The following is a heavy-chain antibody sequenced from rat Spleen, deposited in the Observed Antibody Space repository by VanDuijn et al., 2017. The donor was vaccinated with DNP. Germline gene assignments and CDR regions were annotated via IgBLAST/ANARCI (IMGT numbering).Heavy chain of an antibody. D-gene: IGHD1-4*01. CDR2: IHTGGITT. CDR3: AGRPPPTRGPFDY. V-gene: IGHV5S14*01. Sequence: EVQLVESGGGLVQPGKSLKLSCAASGFSFNKYGMAWVRQTPTKGLEWVASIHTGGITTYYRDSVKGRFTISRDNAKSTQYLQMDSLRSDDTATYYCAGRPPPTRGPFDYWGQGVMVTVSS. CDR1: GFSFNKYG. J-gene: IGHJ2*01.